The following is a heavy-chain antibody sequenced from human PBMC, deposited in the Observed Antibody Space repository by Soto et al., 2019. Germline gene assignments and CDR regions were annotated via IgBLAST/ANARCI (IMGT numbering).Heavy chain of an antibody. CDR1: VFTFRSHG. V-gene: IGHV3-30*18. Sequence: VGSLRLSCAASVFTFRSHGMHCVRHSPGKWLESVAVLSYDGGNEYYADSVKGRFTVSRDNSKNTLYLEMNNLRAEDTAVYFCAKDRSATLYSYCMQVWGQGTTVNVSS. D-gene: IGHD6-19*01. CDR3: AKDRSATLYSYCMQV. J-gene: IGHJ6*01. CDR2: LSYDGGNE.